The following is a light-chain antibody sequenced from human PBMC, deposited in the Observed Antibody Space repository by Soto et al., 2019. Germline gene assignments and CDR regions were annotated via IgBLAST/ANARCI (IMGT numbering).Light chain of an antibody. V-gene: IGLV2-8*01. J-gene: IGLJ1*01. CDR2: EVS. CDR3: SSYAGSNIV. CDR1: SSDVGGYNY. Sequence: QSALTQPPSASGSPGQSVTISCTGTSSDVGGYNYVSWYQQHPGKAPKLMIYEVSKRPSGVPDRFSGSKSGNTASLTVSGLQAEDEADYYCSSYAGSNIVFGAGTKVNV.